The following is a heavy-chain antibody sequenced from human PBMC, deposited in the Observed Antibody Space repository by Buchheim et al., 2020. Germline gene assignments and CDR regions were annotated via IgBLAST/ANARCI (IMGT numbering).Heavy chain of an antibody. J-gene: IGHJ5*01. V-gene: IGHV4-4*02. Sequence: QVQLQESGPGLVKPSGTLSLTCAVSGGSITSSHWWTWVRQPPGKGLEWIGEIYHTGSTNYRPSLESRVTILVDRFKNQFSSTLRSVTAADTGFYYCARDPSSSATFDSWGQGTL. CDR3: ARDPSSSATFDS. D-gene: IGHD2-2*01. CDR1: GGSITSSHW. CDR2: IYHTGST.